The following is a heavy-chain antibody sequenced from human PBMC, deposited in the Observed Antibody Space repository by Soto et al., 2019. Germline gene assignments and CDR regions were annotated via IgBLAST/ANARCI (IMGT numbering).Heavy chain of an antibody. D-gene: IGHD1-26*01. V-gene: IGHV3-48*03. J-gene: IGHJ4*02. CDR2: ISGSGSTM. CDR1: GFTFSSYE. Sequence: EVQLVESGGGLVQPGGSLRLSCAASGFTFSSYEMNWVRQAPGKGLGWLSYISGSGSTMYYADSVKGRFTISRDNAKNSLFLQMNSLRGEDTAVYFCASGATGFAYWGQVTLVTVSS. CDR3: ASGATGFAY.